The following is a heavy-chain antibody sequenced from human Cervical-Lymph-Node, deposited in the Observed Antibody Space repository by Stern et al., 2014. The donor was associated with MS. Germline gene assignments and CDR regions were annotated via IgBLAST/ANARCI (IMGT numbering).Heavy chain of an antibody. V-gene: IGHV3-74*01. Sequence: EVQLEESGGGLVQPGGSLRLSCAASGFTFASYSMHWVRQVPGKGLVWVSRINTDGSSPRYADSVKGRFTISRDNAKNMLYLEMNSLRAEDTAVYYCSGSNWYFFDYWGQGTLVTVSS. J-gene: IGHJ4*02. CDR3: SGSNWYFFDY. CDR1: GFTFASYS. CDR2: INTDGSSP. D-gene: IGHD6-13*01.